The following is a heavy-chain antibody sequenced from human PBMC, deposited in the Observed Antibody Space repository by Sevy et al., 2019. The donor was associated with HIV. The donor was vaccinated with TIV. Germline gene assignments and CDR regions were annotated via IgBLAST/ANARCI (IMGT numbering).Heavy chain of an antibody. D-gene: IGHD5-12*01. CDR3: ARVPQRGDAFDI. Sequence: GGSLRLSCAASGFTFSSYGMHWVRQAPGKGLEWVAVIWYDGSNKYYADSVKGRFTISRDKSKNTLYLQMNSLRAEDTAVYYCARVPQRGDAFDIWGQGTMVTVSS. V-gene: IGHV3-33*01. J-gene: IGHJ3*02. CDR1: GFTFSSYG. CDR2: IWYDGSNK.